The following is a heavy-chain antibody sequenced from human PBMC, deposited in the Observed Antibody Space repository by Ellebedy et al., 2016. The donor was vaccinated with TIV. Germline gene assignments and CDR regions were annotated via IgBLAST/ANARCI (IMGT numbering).Heavy chain of an antibody. V-gene: IGHV4-39*02. CDR3: AREVLDCRSTSCPREGYYGLGPNEPHDAFDV. J-gene: IGHJ3*01. Sequence: GSLRLXXTVTGDSLAISSHYWGWIRQSPGKGLEWIGSLYRSGYTHSNPSLKSRVTISIDTSRNQFFVKLTSVTATDTALYFCAREVLDCRSTSCPREGYYGLGPNEPHDAFDVWGLGTMVTVSS. CDR2: LYRSGYT. CDR1: GDSLAISSHY. D-gene: IGHD2-2*01.